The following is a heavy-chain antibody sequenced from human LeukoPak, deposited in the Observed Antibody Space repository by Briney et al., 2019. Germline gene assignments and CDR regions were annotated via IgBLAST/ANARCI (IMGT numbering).Heavy chain of an antibody. D-gene: IGHD6-19*01. Sequence: GRSLRLSCAASGFIFNDFAMHWVRQAPGKGLEWVAGIGWNSGSIGYADPVKGRFTISRDNAKNSLFLQMNSLRAEDTALYYCAKDIARIAVASDYWGRGTLVTVSS. J-gene: IGHJ4*02. CDR2: IGWNSGSI. V-gene: IGHV3-9*01. CDR1: GFIFNDFA. CDR3: AKDIARIAVASDY.